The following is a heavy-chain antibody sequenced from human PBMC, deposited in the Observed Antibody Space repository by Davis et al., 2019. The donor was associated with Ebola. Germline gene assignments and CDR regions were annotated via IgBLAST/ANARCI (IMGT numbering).Heavy chain of an antibody. D-gene: IGHD1-26*01. V-gene: IGHV1-69*13. CDR1: GGTFSSYA. J-gene: IGHJ3*02. CDR3: ARNAVGATKWGAFEI. CDR2: IIPILGTA. Sequence: SVKVSCKASGGTFSSYAISWVRQAPGQGLEWMGGIIPILGTANYAQKFQGRVTITADESTSTAYMDLSSLRSEDTAVYYCARNAVGATKWGAFEIWGQGTMVTVSS.